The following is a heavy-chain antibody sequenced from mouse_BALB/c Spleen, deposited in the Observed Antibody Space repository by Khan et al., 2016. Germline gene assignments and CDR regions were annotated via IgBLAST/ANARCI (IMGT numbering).Heavy chain of an antibody. Sequence: EVQLVESGPDLVKPSQSLSLTCTVTGYAITSGYSWHWLREFPGNKLEWMGYIHYSGSINYNPSLKSRFTITRDTAKNQFFLQLNSVTTEDTATYYCARYGYYAIDYWGQGTSVTVSS. CDR1: GYAITSGYS. CDR3: ARYGYYAIDY. J-gene: IGHJ4*01. D-gene: IGHD1-1*02. CDR2: IHYSGSI. V-gene: IGHV3-1*02.